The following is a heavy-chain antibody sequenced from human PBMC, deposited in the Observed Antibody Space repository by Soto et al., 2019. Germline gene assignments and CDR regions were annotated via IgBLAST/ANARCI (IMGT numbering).Heavy chain of an antibody. CDR2: IKSKTDGGTT. J-gene: IGHJ4*02. Sequence: EVQLVESGGGLVKPGGSLRLSCAASGFTFSNAWMNWVRQAPGKGLEWVGRIKSKTDGGTTDYAAPVKGSFTISRDDSKNTLYLQMNSLKTEDTAVYYCTTEDWDDTGRQGGYWGQGTLVTVSS. D-gene: IGHD5-18*01. CDR1: GFTFSNAW. V-gene: IGHV3-15*07. CDR3: TTEDWDDTGRQGGY.